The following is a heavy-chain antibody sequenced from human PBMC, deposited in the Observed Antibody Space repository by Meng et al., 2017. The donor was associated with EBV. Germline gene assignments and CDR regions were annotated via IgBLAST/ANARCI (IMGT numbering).Heavy chain of an antibody. CDR1: GYTFTSYG. D-gene: IGHD3-22*01. J-gene: IGHJ4*02. Sequence: QVQVVQSGAEVKKPGASVKVSCKASGYTFTSYGISWVRQAPGQGLEWMGWISAYNGNTNYAQKLQGRATMTTDTSTSTAYMELRSLRSDDTAVYYCARDGRLYDTPSPFDYWGQGTLVTVSS. CDR3: ARDGRLYDTPSPFDY. CDR2: ISAYNGNT. V-gene: IGHV1-18*01.